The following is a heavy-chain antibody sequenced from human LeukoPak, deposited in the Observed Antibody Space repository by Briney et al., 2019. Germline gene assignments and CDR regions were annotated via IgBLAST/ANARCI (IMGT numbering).Heavy chain of an antibody. Sequence: PGGSLRLSCAASGFTFSSYSMNWVRQAPGKGLEWVSSISSSSYIYYADSVKGRFTISRDNAKNSLYLQMNSLRAEDTAVYYCARVEERYYDFWSGYSYYYYYGMDVWGQGTTVTVSS. V-gene: IGHV3-21*01. D-gene: IGHD3-3*01. CDR2: ISSSSYI. CDR3: ARVEERYYDFWSGYSYYYYYGMDV. CDR1: GFTFSSYS. J-gene: IGHJ6*02.